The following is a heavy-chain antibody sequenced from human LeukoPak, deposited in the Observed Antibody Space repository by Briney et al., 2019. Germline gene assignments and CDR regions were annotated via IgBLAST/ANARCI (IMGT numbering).Heavy chain of an antibody. CDR1: GGSISSYY. J-gene: IGHJ3*02. CDR3: ARGGRREMATMRIKRHHAFDI. Sequence: SETLSLTCTVSGGSISSYYWSWIRQPPGKGLEWIGEINHSGSTNYNPSLKSRVTISVDTSKNQFSLKLSSVTAADTAVYYCARGGRREMATMRIKRHHAFDIWGQGTMVTVSS. CDR2: INHSGST. D-gene: IGHD5-24*01. V-gene: IGHV4-34*01.